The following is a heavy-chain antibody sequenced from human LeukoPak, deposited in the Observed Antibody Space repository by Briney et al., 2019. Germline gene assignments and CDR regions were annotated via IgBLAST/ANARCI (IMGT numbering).Heavy chain of an antibody. CDR3: ARVRGAQGYAFDI. V-gene: IGHV3-23*01. CDR2: ISGSGGNT. Sequence: PGGSLGLSCAASGFTFSSYAMSWVRQAPGKGLEWVSAISGSGGNTYYADSVKGRFTISRDNSKNTLYLQMNSLRAEDTAVYYCARVRGAQGYAFDIWGQGTMVTVSS. CDR1: GFTFSSYA. D-gene: IGHD1-26*01. J-gene: IGHJ3*02.